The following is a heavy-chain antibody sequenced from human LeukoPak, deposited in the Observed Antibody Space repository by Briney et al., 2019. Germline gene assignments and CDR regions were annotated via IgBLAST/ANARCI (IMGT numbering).Heavy chain of an antibody. D-gene: IGHD3-10*01. CDR3: TTSWFGLYYFDY. V-gene: IGHV3-23*01. Sequence: GGSLRLSCTVSGFTLSSYEMSWIRQAPGKGLEWVSSIDYDGGSGHYADSVKGRFTISRDNSNNTLFLHLNSLRGEDTAVYYCTTSWFGLYYFDYWGQGTLVTVSS. CDR1: GFTLSSYE. J-gene: IGHJ4*02. CDR2: IDYDGGSG.